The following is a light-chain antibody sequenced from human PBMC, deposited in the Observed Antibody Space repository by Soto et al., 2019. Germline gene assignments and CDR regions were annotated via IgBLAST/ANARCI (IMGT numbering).Light chain of an antibody. CDR3: SSYTSSSTPFV. J-gene: IGLJ1*01. CDR1: SSDIGGYNY. V-gene: IGLV2-14*03. CDR2: DVS. Sequence: QSALTQPASVSGSPGQSITISCTGTSSDIGGYNYVSWYQRHPGKAPKLMIYDVSDRPSGVSNRFSGSKSGNTASLTISGLQAEDEADYFCSSYTSSSTPFVFGTGTKVNVL.